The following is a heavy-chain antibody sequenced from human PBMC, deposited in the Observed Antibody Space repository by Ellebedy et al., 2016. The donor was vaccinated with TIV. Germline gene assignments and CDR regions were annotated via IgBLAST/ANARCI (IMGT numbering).Heavy chain of an antibody. CDR2: IYTSGST. D-gene: IGHD2-21*01. CDR3: ARAGGDYFDY. J-gene: IGHJ4*02. CDR1: GASISSYY. Sequence: GSLRLXXTVSGASISSYYWSWIRQPAGKGLEWIGRIYTSGSTNYNPSLKSRVTMSVDTSKNQFSLKLSSVTAADTAVYYCARAGGDYFDYWGQGTLVTVSS. V-gene: IGHV4-4*07.